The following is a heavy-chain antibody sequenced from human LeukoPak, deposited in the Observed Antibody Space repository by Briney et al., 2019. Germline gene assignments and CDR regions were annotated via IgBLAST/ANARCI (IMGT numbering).Heavy chain of an antibody. D-gene: IGHD3-3*01. J-gene: IGHJ6*02. V-gene: IGHV4-30-4*01. CDR1: GGSISSGDYY. Sequence: SETLSLTCTVSGGSISSGDYYWSWIRQPPGKGLEWIGYIYYSGSTYYNPSLKSRVTISVDTSKNQFSLKLSSVTAADTAVYYCARGRGHDFWSGYPGWRRCGMDVWGQGTTVTVSS. CDR2: IYYSGST. CDR3: ARGRGHDFWSGYPGWRRCGMDV.